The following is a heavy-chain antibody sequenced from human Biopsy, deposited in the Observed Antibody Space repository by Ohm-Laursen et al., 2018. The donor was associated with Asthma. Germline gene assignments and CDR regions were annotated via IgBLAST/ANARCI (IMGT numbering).Heavy chain of an antibody. J-gene: IGHJ6*02. CDR3: ARITNDRIAAAGRYYYYGMDV. D-gene: IGHD6-13*01. Sequence: GTLSLTCAVYGGSFSGYYWSWIRQPPGKGLEWIGEINRSGSTNYNPSLKSRVTISVDTSKNQFSLKLSSVTAADTAVYYCARITNDRIAAAGRYYYYGMDVWGQGTTVTVSS. CDR2: INRSGST. CDR1: GGSFSGYY. V-gene: IGHV4-34*01.